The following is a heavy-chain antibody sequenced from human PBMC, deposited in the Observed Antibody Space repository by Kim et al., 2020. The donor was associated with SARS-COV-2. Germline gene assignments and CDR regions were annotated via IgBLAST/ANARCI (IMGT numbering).Heavy chain of an antibody. Sequence: DTVKGRLTISKDNAKNSLYLQMNSLRAEDTAVYYCARDVPIAVAGSAFAIWGQGTMVTVSS. D-gene: IGHD6-19*01. V-gene: IGHV3-21*01. J-gene: IGHJ3*02. CDR3: ARDVPIAVAGSAFAI.